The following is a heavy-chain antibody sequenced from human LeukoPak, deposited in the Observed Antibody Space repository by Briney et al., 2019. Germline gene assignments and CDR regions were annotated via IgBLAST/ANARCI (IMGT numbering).Heavy chain of an antibody. D-gene: IGHD1/OR15-1a*01. CDR3: AKDSLPKQPNPTHGAFDI. CDR2: ISGSGGST. Sequence: GGSLRLSCAASGFTFSSYAMSWVRQAPGKGLEWVSAISGSGGSTYYADSVKGRFTISRDNSKNTLYLQMNSLRAEDTAVYYCAKDSLPKQPNPTHGAFDIWGQGTMVTVSS. J-gene: IGHJ3*02. V-gene: IGHV3-23*01. CDR1: GFTFSSYA.